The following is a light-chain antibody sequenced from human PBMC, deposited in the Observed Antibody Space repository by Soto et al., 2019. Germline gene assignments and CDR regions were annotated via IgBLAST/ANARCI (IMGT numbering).Light chain of an antibody. CDR3: QQYGTSTWT. J-gene: IGKJ1*01. CDR2: GTS. Sequence: IVLTKSTGTLSLSPRERATLSCKASQSVSSSYLAWYQQKSGQAPTLLIYGTSSRATGIPDRFSGSGSGTDFTLTISRLEPEDFAVYYCQQYGTSTWTFGQGTKVDIK. V-gene: IGKV3-20*01. CDR1: QSVSSSY.